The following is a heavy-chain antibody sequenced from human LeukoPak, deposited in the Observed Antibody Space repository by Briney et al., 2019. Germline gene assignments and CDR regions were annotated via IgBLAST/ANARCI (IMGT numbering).Heavy chain of an antibody. D-gene: IGHD5-12*01. Sequence: GGSLRLSCAASGFTFSDYCMSWIRQAPGKGLEWVSYISISSSYTNYGDSVKGRFTISRDNAKNSLFLQMNSLRGEDTAVYYCAILGPGYSGYYFDSWGQGTLVTVSS. V-gene: IGHV3-11*06. CDR1: GFTFSDYC. J-gene: IGHJ4*02. CDR3: AILGPGYSGYYFDS. CDR2: ISISSSYT.